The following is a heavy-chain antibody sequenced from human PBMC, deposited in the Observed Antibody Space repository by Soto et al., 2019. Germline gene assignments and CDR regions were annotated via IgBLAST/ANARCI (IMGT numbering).Heavy chain of an antibody. CDR2: IYYSGTT. CDR3: ARHRNIVSTIDY. Sequence: QLQLQESGPGLVKPSETLSLTCTVSGGSISSSSYYWGWIRQPPGKGLEWIGSIYYSGTTYYNPSLKSRVTISVDTSKNQFSLKLSSVTAADTAVVYCARHRNIVSTIDYWGQGTLVTVSS. D-gene: IGHD5-12*01. J-gene: IGHJ4*02. CDR1: GGSISSSSYY. V-gene: IGHV4-39*01.